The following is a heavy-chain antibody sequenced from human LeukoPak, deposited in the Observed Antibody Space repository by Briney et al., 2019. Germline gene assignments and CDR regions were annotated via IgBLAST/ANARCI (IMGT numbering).Heavy chain of an antibody. CDR3: ARESVVVNAFDI. Sequence: PGGSLRLSCAASGFTFSSYSMNWVRQAPGKGLEWVSSISSSSSYIYYADSVKGRFTISRDNAKNSLYLQMNSLRAEDTAVYYCARESVVVNAFDIWGQGTIVTVSS. CDR1: GFTFSSYS. V-gene: IGHV3-21*01. D-gene: IGHD3-22*01. J-gene: IGHJ3*02. CDR2: ISSSSSYI.